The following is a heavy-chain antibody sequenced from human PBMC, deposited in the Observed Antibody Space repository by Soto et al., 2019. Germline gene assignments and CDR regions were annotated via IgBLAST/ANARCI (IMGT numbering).Heavy chain of an antibody. CDR1: GFTFSVSA. CDR3: TRLGRTWPIDY. Sequence: EVHLVESGGGLVQPGGSLKLSCAASGFTFSVSAIHWVRQASGKGLEWIGRIRSKSDSYATAYAASVKGRFTFSRDDSKDTAYLQMNSLKTEDTAVYYCTRLGRTWPIDYWGQGTLVTVSS. J-gene: IGHJ4*02. CDR2: IRSKSDSYAT. V-gene: IGHV3-73*01.